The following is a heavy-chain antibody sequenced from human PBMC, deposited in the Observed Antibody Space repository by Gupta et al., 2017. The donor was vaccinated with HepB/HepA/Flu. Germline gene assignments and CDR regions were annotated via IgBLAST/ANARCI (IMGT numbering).Heavy chain of an antibody. V-gene: IGHV3-9*03. D-gene: IGHD1-26*01. CDR3: AKDMGRALLRSFEAFDI. CDR2: ISWNSGSI. Sequence: EVQLVESGGGLVQPGRSLRLSCAASGFTFADYAMHWVRQPTGQGLEWVSGISWNSGSIGYADSVKGRFTISRDNAKNSLYLQMNSLRAEDMALYYCAKDMGRALLRSFEAFDIWGQGTMVTVSS. J-gene: IGHJ3*02. CDR1: GFTFADYA.